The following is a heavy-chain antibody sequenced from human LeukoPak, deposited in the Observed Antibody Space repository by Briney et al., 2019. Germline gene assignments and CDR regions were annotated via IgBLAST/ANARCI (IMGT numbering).Heavy chain of an antibody. V-gene: IGHV3-11*01. D-gene: IGHD6-19*01. CDR1: VFTFSEYY. CDR3: ARGRVAVSTPYYMDV. CDR2: ISSSDSTI. J-gene: IGHJ6*03. Sequence: GGSLRLSCAASVFTFSEYYMSWIRHAPGKGRGGVSYISSSDSTINYADSVKGRFTIPRDNAKNSLYLQMNSLRAEDTAVYYCARGRVAVSTPYYMDVWGKGTTVTVSS.